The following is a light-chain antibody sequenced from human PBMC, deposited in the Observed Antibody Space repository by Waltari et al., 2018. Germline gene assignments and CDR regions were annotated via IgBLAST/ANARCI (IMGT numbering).Light chain of an antibody. J-gene: IGLJ3*02. CDR3: CSYADSDWL. Sequence: QSAPTQPASVSGSPGQSISISCTGTRNDIGTYNLVAWYQHYPGKAPQRSMYADNKRPSGVSTRLSGSKVRGTASLTIAVLEGDGEAEYYCCSYADSDWLFGGGTKLSV. CDR1: RNDIGTYNL. CDR2: ADN. V-gene: IGLV2-23*01.